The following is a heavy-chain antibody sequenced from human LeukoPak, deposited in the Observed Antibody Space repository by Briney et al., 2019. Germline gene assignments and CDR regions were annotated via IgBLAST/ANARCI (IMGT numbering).Heavy chain of an antibody. D-gene: IGHD2-2*01. CDR2: IYHSGST. CDR1: GYSISTGYY. V-gene: IGHV4-38-2*01. CDR3: ARQLGYCSSTSCLLYWFDP. J-gene: IGHJ5*02. Sequence: SETLSLTCAVSGYSISTGYYWVWIRQPPGKGLEWIGSIYHSGSTYYNPSLKSRVTISVDTSKNQFSLKLSSVTAADTAVYYCARQLGYCSSTSCLLYWFDPWGQGTLVTVSS.